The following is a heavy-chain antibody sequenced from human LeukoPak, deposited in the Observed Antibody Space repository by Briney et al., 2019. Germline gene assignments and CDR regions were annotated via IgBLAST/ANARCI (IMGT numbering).Heavy chain of an antibody. Sequence: PSETLSLTCAVYGGSFSGYYWSWIRQPPGEGLEWIGEINHSGSTYYNPSLKSRVTISVDTSKNQFSLKLSSVTAADTAVYYCARDGGTGPDSDYWGQGTLVTVSS. D-gene: IGHD1-1*01. J-gene: IGHJ4*02. CDR3: ARDGGTGPDSDY. CDR1: GGSFSGYY. CDR2: INHSGST. V-gene: IGHV4-34*09.